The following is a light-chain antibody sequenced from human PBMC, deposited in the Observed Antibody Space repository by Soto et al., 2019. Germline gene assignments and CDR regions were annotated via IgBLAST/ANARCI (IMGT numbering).Light chain of an antibody. CDR1: QSISSY. CDR3: QQSYSTPRT. Sequence: DIQMTQSPSSLSASVGDGVTITCRASQSISSYLNWYQQKPGKAPKLLIYAASSLQSGVPSRFSGSGSGTDFTPTISSLQPEDFATYYCQQSYSTPRTFGPGTKVDI. V-gene: IGKV1-39*01. J-gene: IGKJ3*01. CDR2: AAS.